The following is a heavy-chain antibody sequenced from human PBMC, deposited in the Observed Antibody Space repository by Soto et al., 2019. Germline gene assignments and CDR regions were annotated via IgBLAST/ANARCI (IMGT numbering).Heavy chain of an antibody. Sequence: QVQLVQSGAEVKKPGASVKVSCKASGYTVTGYYMHWVRQAPGQGLEWMGWINPNSGGTNYAQKFQGWVTMTRGTSISTAYLELSRLGSDDTAVYYCARGETGTTAPYFYYYGMDVWGQGTTVTVSS. CDR3: ARGETGTTAPYFYYYGMDV. J-gene: IGHJ6*02. D-gene: IGHD1-1*01. CDR2: INPNSGGT. V-gene: IGHV1-2*04. CDR1: GYTVTGYY.